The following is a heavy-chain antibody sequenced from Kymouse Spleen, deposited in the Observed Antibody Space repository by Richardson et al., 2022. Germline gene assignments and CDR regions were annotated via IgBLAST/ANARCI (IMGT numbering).Heavy chain of an antibody. J-gene: IGHJ6*02. CDR1: GFTFSSYS. D-gene: IGHD2-8*01. V-gene: IGHV3-48*02. CDR2: ISSSSSTI. Sequence: EVQLVESGGGLVQPGGSLRLSCAASGFTFSSYSMNWVRQAPGKGLEWVSYISSSSSTIYYADSVKGRFTISRDNAKNSLYLQMNSLRDEDTAVYYCARPYCTNGVCYGGMDVWGQGTTVTVSS. CDR3: ARPYCTNGVCYGGMDV.